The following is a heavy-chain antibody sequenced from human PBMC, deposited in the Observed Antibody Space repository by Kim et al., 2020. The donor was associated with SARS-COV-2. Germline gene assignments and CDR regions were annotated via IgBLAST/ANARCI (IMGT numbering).Heavy chain of an antibody. Sequence: SLKSRVTISVDTSKNQFSLKLSSVTAADTAVYYCARYSNNHYYYYYGMDVWGQGTTVTVSS. D-gene: IGHD4-4*01. J-gene: IGHJ6*02. V-gene: IGHV4-39*01. CDR3: ARYSNNHYYYYYGMDV.